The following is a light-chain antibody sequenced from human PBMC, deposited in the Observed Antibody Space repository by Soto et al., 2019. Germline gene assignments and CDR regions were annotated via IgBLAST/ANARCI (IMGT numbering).Light chain of an antibody. CDR2: DAS. CDR1: QSISRT. J-gene: IGKJ1*01. CDR3: QQYNNWPRT. V-gene: IGKV3-15*01. Sequence: EIGLTPSPATLSVSPGERATLSCRASQSISRTLAWYQQKSAQPPRLLIYDASTRATGFPATFSGSGSGTEFTLTTISLRSEDVVVYYCQQYNNWPRTFGQGTKVDIK.